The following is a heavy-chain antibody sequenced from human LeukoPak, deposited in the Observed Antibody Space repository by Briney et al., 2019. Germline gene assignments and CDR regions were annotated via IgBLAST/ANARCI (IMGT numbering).Heavy chain of an antibody. J-gene: IGHJ4*02. CDR1: GGSISSYY. Sequence: PSETLSLTCTVSGGSISSYYWSWIRQPPRKGLEWIGYIYYSGSTIYNPSLKSRVTISVDTSKNQFSLNLTSVTAADTAVYYCARYGSATIARFDYWGQGTLVTVSS. D-gene: IGHD5-24*01. CDR2: IYYSGST. V-gene: IGHV4-59*08. CDR3: ARYGSATIARFDY.